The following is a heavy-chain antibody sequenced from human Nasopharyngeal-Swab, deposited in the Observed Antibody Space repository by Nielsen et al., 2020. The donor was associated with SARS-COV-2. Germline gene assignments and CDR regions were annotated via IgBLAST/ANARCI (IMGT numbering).Heavy chain of an antibody. D-gene: IGHD1-1*01. CDR2: INSDGSST. Sequence: GESLKISCAASAFTFSSYWMHWVRQAPGKGLVWVSRINSDGSSTNYADSVKGRFTISRDNAKNTLYLQMNSLGAEDTALYYCARDLSWNDVPLDYWGQGTLVTVSS. CDR3: ARDLSWNDVPLDY. CDR1: AFTFSSYW. V-gene: IGHV3-74*01. J-gene: IGHJ4*02.